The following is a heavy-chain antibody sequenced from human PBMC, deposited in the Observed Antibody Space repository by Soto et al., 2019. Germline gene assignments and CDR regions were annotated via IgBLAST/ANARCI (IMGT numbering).Heavy chain of an antibody. V-gene: IGHV1-2*02. Sequence: QVQLVQSGAEVKKPGASVKVSCKASGYTFTGYFIHWVRDVPGQGLEYLGWINPNTGGTDYAQKFQGRVTMTRDTSISTVFMDLKRLTSADTAVYYCARLASWAARDWFDPWGQGTLVTVSS. J-gene: IGHJ5*02. CDR1: GYTFTGYF. D-gene: IGHD2-15*01. CDR2: INPNTGGT. CDR3: ARLASWAARDWFDP.